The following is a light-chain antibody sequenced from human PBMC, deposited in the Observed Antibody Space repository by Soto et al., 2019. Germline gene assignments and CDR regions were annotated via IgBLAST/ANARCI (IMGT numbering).Light chain of an antibody. Sequence: DIQMTQSPSTLSASVGHSVTITCRASQSISNWLAWYQQKPGKAPNPLIYDASSLESGVPSRFSGSGSGTEFTLTISSLQPDDFATYYCQQYNTYPWTFGQGTKV. J-gene: IGKJ1*01. CDR3: QQYNTYPWT. CDR1: QSISNW. CDR2: DAS. V-gene: IGKV1-5*01.